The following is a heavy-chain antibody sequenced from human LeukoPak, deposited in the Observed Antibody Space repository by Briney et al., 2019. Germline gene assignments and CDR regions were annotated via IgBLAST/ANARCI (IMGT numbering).Heavy chain of an antibody. CDR3: ATYYYGSGSFY. Sequence: ASVKVSCKASGYTFINYGITWVRQAPGQGLEWMGWISAYNGNTNYAQKFQGRVTMTEDTSTDTAYMELSSLRSEDTAVYYCATYYYGSGSFYWGQGTLVTVSS. D-gene: IGHD3-10*01. CDR2: ISAYNGNT. V-gene: IGHV1-18*01. J-gene: IGHJ4*02. CDR1: GYTFINYG.